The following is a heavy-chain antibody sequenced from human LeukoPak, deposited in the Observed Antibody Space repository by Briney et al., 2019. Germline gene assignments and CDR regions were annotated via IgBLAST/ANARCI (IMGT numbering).Heavy chain of an antibody. V-gene: IGHV3-48*04. J-gene: IGHJ5*02. D-gene: IGHD2-2*01. CDR2: ISSSGSTI. CDR1: GFTFSSYR. CDR3: ARIADCSSTSCYGYNWFDP. Sequence: GGSLRLSCAASGFTFSSYRMNWVRQAPGKGLEWVSYISSSGSTIYYADSVKGRFTISRDNAKNSLYLQMNSLRAEDTAVYYCARIADCSSTSCYGYNWFDPWGQGTLVTVAS.